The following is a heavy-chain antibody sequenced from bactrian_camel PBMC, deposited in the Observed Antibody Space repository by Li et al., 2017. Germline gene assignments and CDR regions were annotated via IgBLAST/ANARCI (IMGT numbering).Heavy chain of an antibody. D-gene: IGHD7*01. Sequence: HVQLVESGGGSVQAGGTLTLSCRTSPYPANNFCLAWFRQAPGEDRERVAQLTQRRTPTYSRSAQGRFTISRDDDADTLNLQMNSLKPDDSAMYYCATDYGGWRNWYWAYWGRGTQVTVS. V-gene: IGHV3S1*01. CDR3: ATDYGGWRNWYWAY. CDR1: PYPANNFC. J-gene: IGHJ4*01. CDR2: LTQRRTP.